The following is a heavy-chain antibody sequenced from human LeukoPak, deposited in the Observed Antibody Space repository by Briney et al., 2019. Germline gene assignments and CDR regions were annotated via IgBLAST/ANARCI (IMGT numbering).Heavy chain of an antibody. CDR1: GFTFSNYG. CDR2: IRYDGSYK. J-gene: IGHJ5*02. Sequence: PGGSLRLSCAASGFTFSNYGMHWVRQAPGKGLEWVTYIRYDGSYKSYADSVKGRFTISRDNSKSTLYLQMNSLRAEDTAVYYCARNNSGPFDPWGQGTLVTLSS. V-gene: IGHV3-30*02. D-gene: IGHD6-25*01. CDR3: ARNNSGPFDP.